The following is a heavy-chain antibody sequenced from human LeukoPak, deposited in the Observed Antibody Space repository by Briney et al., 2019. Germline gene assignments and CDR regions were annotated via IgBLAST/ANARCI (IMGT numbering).Heavy chain of an antibody. CDR1: GYTFTSYG. CDR2: ISAYNGNT. Sequence: GASVKVSCKASGYTFTSYGISWVRQAPGQGLEWMGWISAYNGNTNYAQELQGRVTMTTDTSTSTAYMELRSLRSDDTAVYYCARVPSSTSWIKNYYYYMDVWGKGTTVTVSS. J-gene: IGHJ6*03. CDR3: ARVPSSTSWIKNYYYYMDV. V-gene: IGHV1-18*01. D-gene: IGHD2-2*01.